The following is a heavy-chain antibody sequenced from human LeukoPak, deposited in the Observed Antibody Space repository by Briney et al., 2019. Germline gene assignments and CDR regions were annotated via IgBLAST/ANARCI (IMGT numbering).Heavy chain of an antibody. D-gene: IGHD1-14*01. J-gene: IGHJ4*02. CDR3: ARDPGITHFDY. CDR1: GGSISSYY. V-gene: IGHV4-59*12. CDR2: IYYSGST. Sequence: PSETLSLTCTVSGGSISSYYWSWIRQPPGKGLEWIGYIYYSGSTNYNPSLKSRVTMSVDTSKNQFSLKLSSVTAADTAVYYCARDPGITHFDYWGQGTLVTVSS.